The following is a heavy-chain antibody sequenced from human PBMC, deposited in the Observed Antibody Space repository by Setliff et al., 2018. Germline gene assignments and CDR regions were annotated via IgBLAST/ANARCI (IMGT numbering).Heavy chain of an antibody. Sequence: SETLSLTCIVAGDSISNTGYYWSWIRQPPGKGLEWIGYIYYSGSADYNPSLKSRVTISVDTSKNQFSLKLNSVTAADTALYYCARGIEYYYESSGFYYASTYWYFDLWGRGTLVTVSS. CDR1: GDSISNTGYY. CDR2: IYYSGSA. V-gene: IGHV4-61*08. CDR3: ARGIEYYYESSGFYYASTYWYFDL. D-gene: IGHD3-22*01. J-gene: IGHJ2*01.